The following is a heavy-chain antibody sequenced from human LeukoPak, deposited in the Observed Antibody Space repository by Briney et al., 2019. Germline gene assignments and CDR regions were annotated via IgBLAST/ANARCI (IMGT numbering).Heavy chain of an antibody. CDR1: GFAFRNFW. CDR3: ARENYNWNPDQGYKVFDY. CDR2: TKQDGSGK. Sequence: GGSLRLSCSASGFAFRNFWMSWVRQAPGKGLELVANTKQDGSGKYYVDSVEGRFTVSRDNAKNSLYLQMNSLRAEDTAVYYCARENYNWNPDQGYKVFDYWGQGILVTVSS. V-gene: IGHV3-7*01. D-gene: IGHD1-20*01. J-gene: IGHJ4*02.